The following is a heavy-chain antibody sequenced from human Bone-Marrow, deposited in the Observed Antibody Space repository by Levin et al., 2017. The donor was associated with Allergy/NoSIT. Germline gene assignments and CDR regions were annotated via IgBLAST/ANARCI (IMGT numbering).Heavy chain of an antibody. D-gene: IGHD3-10*01. CDR2: ISGSGDTT. J-gene: IGHJ5*01. CDR3: ATHWGKVRGGDS. Sequence: SCAASGFTFSDYAMKWIRQAPGKGLEWVSMISGSGDTTRYADSLKGRFTISRDNSKNTVFLQMNSLRAEDTAIYYCATHWGKVRGGDSWGQGTLLTVSS. V-gene: IGHV3-23*01. CDR1: GFTFSDYA.